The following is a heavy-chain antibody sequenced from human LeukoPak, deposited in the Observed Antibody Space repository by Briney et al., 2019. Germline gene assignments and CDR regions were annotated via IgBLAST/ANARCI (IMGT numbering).Heavy chain of an antibody. V-gene: IGHV4-31*03. Sequence: SETLSFTCTVSGGSISSGGYYWRWIRQHPGKGLEWIGYIYYSGSTYYNPSLKSRVTISVDTSKNQFSLKLSSVTAADTAVYYCARVGSGSYHYFDYWGQGTLVTVSS. CDR3: ARVGSGSYHYFDY. CDR1: GGSISSGGYY. D-gene: IGHD1-26*01. J-gene: IGHJ4*02. CDR2: IYYSGST.